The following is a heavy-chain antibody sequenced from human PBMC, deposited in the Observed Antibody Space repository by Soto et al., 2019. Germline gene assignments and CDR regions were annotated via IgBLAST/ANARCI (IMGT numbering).Heavy chain of an antibody. D-gene: IGHD4-17*01. Sequence: GESLKISCKGSGYSFTSYWIGWVRQMPGKGLEWMGIIYPGDSDTRYSPSFQGQVTISADKSISTAYLQWSSLKASDTAMYYCAGSLFSDYGDSRGWFDPWGQGTLVTVSS. CDR2: IYPGDSDT. J-gene: IGHJ5*02. CDR1: GYSFTSYW. CDR3: AGSLFSDYGDSRGWFDP. V-gene: IGHV5-51*01.